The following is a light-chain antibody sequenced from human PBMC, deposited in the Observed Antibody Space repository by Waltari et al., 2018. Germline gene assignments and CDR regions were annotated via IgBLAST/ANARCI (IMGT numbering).Light chain of an antibody. V-gene: IGKV1-16*01. Sequence: DIQMTQSPSSLSASVGDTVTITCRASQGINSYLVWYQQKPGKAPKPLIYYASNLESGVPSRFSGSGSGTEFTLTISSLQPEDFATYYCQQYNSAPLTFGGGTKVEIK. CDR3: QQYNSAPLT. CDR1: QGINSY. CDR2: YAS. J-gene: IGKJ4*01.